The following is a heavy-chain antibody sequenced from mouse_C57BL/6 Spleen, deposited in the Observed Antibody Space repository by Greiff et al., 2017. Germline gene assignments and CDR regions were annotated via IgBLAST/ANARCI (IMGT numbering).Heavy chain of an antibody. CDR1: GYAFSSYW. CDR3: ARTELFDYGSSLAY. CDR2: IYPGDGDT. J-gene: IGHJ3*01. D-gene: IGHD1-1*01. Sequence: VQLQQSGAELVKPGASVKISCKASGYAFSSYWMNWVKQRPGKGLEWIGQIYPGDGDTNYNGKFKGKATLTADKSSSTAYMQLSSLTSEDSAVYFCARTELFDYGSSLAYWGQGTLVTVSA. V-gene: IGHV1-80*01.